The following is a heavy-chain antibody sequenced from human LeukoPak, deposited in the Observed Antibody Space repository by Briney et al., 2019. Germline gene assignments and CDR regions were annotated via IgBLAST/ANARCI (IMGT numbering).Heavy chain of an antibody. J-gene: IGHJ3*02. CDR2: ISWNSGSI. D-gene: IGHD4-17*01. Sequence: AGRSLRLSCAASGFTFDDYTMHWVRQAPGKGLEWVSGISWNSGSIGYADSVKGRFTISRDNAKNSLYLQMNSLRAEDTALYYCAKDIEGDYGDYGAFDIWGQGTMVTVSS. CDR3: AKDIEGDYGDYGAFDI. CDR1: GFTFDDYT. V-gene: IGHV3-9*01.